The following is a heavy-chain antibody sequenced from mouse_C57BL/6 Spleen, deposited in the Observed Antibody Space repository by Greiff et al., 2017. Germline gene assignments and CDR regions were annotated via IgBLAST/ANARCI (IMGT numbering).Heavy chain of an antibody. Sequence: VQRVESGAELMKPGASVKLSCKATGYTFTGYWIEWVKQRPGHGLEWIGEILPGSGSTNYNEKFKGKATFTADTSSNTAYMQLSSLTTEDSAIYYWARRPYYDGSSYLFAYWGQGTLVTVSA. D-gene: IGHD1-1*01. V-gene: IGHV1-9*01. CDR2: ILPGSGST. J-gene: IGHJ3*01. CDR3: ARRPYYDGSSYLFAY. CDR1: GYTFTGYW.